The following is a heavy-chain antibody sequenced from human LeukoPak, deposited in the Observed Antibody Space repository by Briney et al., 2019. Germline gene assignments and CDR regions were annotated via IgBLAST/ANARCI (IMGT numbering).Heavy chain of an antibody. CDR2: ISAYNGNT. V-gene: IGHV1-18*01. Sequence: GSAKVSCKASGYTFTTYGINWVRQAPGQGLEWMGWISAYNGNTNYAQKFQGRVTMTTDTSTSTAYMELRSLRSDDTAVYYCARDPTRGYDSSGYYDVWGQGTTVTVSS. D-gene: IGHD3-22*01. J-gene: IGHJ6*02. CDR1: GYTFTTYG. CDR3: ARDPTRGYDSSGYYDV.